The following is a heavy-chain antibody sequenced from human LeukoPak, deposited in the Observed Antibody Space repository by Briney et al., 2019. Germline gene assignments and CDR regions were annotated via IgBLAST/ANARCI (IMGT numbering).Heavy chain of an antibody. V-gene: IGHV1-8*01. CDR3: ARVGGFDY. D-gene: IGHD3-16*01. Sequence: NWVRQAXGQGLEWMGWMNPNSGKTGYAQKFQGRVTMNRNTSISTAYMELSSLRSEDTAVYYCARVGGFDYWGQGTLVTVSS. J-gene: IGHJ4*02. CDR2: MNPNSGKT.